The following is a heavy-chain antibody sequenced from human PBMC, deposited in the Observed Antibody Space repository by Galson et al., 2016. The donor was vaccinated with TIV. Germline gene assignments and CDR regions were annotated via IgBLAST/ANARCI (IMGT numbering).Heavy chain of an antibody. Sequence: SVKVSCKASGYTFTSYDINWVRQATGQGLEWMGWMNPNSGNTGYAQKFRGRVTMTRNISVRTAYMELSSLRSEDTAVYCCARSGDYGDYWGQGTLVTVSS. V-gene: IGHV1-8*02. D-gene: IGHD4-17*01. CDR3: ARSGDYGDY. J-gene: IGHJ4*02. CDR1: GYTFTSYD. CDR2: MNPNSGNT.